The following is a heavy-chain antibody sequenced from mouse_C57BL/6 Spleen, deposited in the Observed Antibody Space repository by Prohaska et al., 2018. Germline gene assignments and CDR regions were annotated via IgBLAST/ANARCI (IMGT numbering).Heavy chain of an antibody. CDR3: ARFYDGYYYFDY. D-gene: IGHD2-3*01. V-gene: IGHV1-80*01. CDR2: IYPGDGDT. CDR1: GYAFSSYW. Sequence: QVQLQQSGAELVKPGASVKISCKASGYAFSSYWMNWVKQRPGKGLEWIGQIYPGDGDTNYNGKFKGKATLTADKSSSTAYMQLSSLTSEDSAVYFCARFYDGYYYFDYWGQGTTLTVSS. J-gene: IGHJ2*01.